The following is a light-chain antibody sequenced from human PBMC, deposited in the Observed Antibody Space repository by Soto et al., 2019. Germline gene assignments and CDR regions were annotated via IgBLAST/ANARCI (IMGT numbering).Light chain of an antibody. CDR3: QQYNTFLT. CDR2: DTS. Sequence: DSQMIQSPSCLSASVADRLTITCRSSQSITMYLNWYRQKSGKAPELLIYDTSTLVSGVPSRFSGSGSGTEFTLTISSLQPDDSATYYCQQYNTFLTFGGGTKVDI. CDR1: QSITMY. V-gene: IGKV1-5*01. J-gene: IGKJ4*01.